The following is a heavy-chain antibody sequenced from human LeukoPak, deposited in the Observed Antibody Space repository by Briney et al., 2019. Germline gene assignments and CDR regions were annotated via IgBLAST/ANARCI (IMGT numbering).Heavy chain of an antibody. J-gene: IGHJ5*02. Sequence: SVKVSCKASGGTFSSYAISWVRQAPGQGLEWMGGIIPIFGTANYAQKSQGRVTITADKSTSTAYMELSSLRSEDTAVYYCARESSDYGWFDPWGQGTLVTVSS. D-gene: IGHD4-17*01. CDR2: IIPIFGTA. CDR3: ARESSDYGWFDP. V-gene: IGHV1-69*06. CDR1: GGTFSSYA.